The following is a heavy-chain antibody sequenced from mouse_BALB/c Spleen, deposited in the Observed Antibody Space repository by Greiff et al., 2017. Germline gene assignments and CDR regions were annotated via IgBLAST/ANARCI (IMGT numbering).Heavy chain of an antibody. V-gene: IGHV5-4*02. CDR3: VRHGESIYWYFDV. CDR2: ISDGGSYT. CDR1: GFTFSDYY. Sequence: EVKLMESGGGLVKPGGSLKLSCAASGFTFSDYYMNWVRQTPEKRLEWVATISDGGSYTYYPDSVKGRFTISRDNAKNNLYLQMSSLKSEDTAMYYCVRHGESIYWYFDVWGAGTTVTVSS. J-gene: IGHJ1*01.